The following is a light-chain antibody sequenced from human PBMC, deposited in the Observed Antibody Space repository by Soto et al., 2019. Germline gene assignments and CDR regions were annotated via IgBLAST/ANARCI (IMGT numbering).Light chain of an antibody. J-gene: IGKJ1*01. Sequence: ASQSVSSNYLAWYQQKPGQAPRLLIYGASSRATGIPDRFSGSGSGTEFTLLISSRHPDEVATFIGLQYDTHLALGSGTKVDIK. CDR3: LQYDTHLA. CDR2: GAS. V-gene: IGKV3-20*01. CDR1: QSVSSNY.